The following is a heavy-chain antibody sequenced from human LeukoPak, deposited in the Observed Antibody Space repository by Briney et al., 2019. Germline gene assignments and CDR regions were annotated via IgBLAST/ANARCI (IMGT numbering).Heavy chain of an antibody. V-gene: IGHV4-34*01. J-gene: IGHJ6*03. CDR2: INHSGST. D-gene: IGHD1-26*01. CDR1: GGSFSGYY. CDR3: AREIGGSANYYYYYYMDV. Sequence: SETLSLTCAVYGGSFSGYYWSWIRQPPGKGLEWIGEINHSGSTNYNPSLKSRVTMSVDTSKNQFSLKLSSVTAADTAVYYCAREIGGSANYYYYYYMDVWGKGTTVTISS.